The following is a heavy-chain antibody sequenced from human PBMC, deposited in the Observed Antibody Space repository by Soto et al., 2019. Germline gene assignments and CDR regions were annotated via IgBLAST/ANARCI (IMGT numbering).Heavy chain of an antibody. CDR2: ISGSGGST. CDR1: GFTFSSYA. V-gene: IGHV3-23*01. CDR3: AKRATGTYFDY. Sequence: GGSLRLSCAASGFTFSSYAMNWVRHAPGKGLEWVSVISGSGGSTYYADSVKGRFTISRDNSKNTLYLQMNSLRAEDTAVYYCAKRATGTYFDYWGQGTLVTVSS. J-gene: IGHJ4*02. D-gene: IGHD1-1*01.